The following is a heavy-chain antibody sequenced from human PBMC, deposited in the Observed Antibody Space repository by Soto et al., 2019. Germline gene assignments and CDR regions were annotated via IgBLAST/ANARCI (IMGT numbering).Heavy chain of an antibody. V-gene: IGHV4-61*01. CDR3: AATYYYDSSGYYYGAFDI. CDR2: IYYSGST. Sequence: PSETLSLTCTVSGGSVSSGSYYWSWIRQPPGKGLEWIGNIYYSGSTNYNPSLKSRVTIPVDTSKNQFSLKLSSVTAADTAVYYCAATYYYDSSGYYYGAFDIWGQGTMVTVSS. J-gene: IGHJ3*02. D-gene: IGHD3-22*01. CDR1: GGSVSSGSYY.